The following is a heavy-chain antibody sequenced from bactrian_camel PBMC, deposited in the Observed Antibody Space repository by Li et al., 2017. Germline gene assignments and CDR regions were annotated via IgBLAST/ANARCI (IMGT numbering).Heavy chain of an antibody. D-gene: IGHD2*01. CDR2: IENDGTT. Sequence: HVQLVESGGGSVQPGGSLTLSCAASGYTDSTYSMAWFRQAPGEEREEVASIENDGTTSYAASVKGRFTISQDVANNILSLQMNSLRLEDTAVYYCAAERGRSCSGGYCAVNYTRSCYWGLGTQVTVS. V-gene: IGHV3S9*01. J-gene: IGHJ4*01. CDR3: AAERGRSCSGGYCAVNYTRSCY. CDR1: GYTDSTYS.